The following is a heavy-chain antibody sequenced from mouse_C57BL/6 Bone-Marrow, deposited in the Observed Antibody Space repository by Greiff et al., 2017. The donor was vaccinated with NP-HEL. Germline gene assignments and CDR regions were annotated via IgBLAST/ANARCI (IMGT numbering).Heavy chain of an antibody. CDR3: AREDLTGTGYYFDY. J-gene: IGHJ2*01. V-gene: IGHV1-31*01. D-gene: IGHD4-1*01. Sequence: EVQLKESGPELVKPGASVKISCKASGYSFTGYYMHWVKQSHGNILDWIGYIYPYNGVSSYNQKFKGKATLTVDKSSSTAYMELRSLTSKDVAVYYCAREDLTGTGYYFDYWGQGTTLTVSS. CDR2: IYPYNGVS. CDR1: GYSFTGYY.